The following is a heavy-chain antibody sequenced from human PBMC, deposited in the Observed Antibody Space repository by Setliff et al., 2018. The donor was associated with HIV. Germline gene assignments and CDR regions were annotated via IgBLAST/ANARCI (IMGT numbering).Heavy chain of an antibody. Sequence: GSLRLSCAASGFAFSGYSMNWVRQAPGKGLEWISYISTGSDTIYYADSVGGRFTISRDNAKNSLYLQMNSLRAEDTAVYYCARRYSSSWDLGYWGQGTLVTVAS. CDR2: ISTGSDTI. CDR1: GFAFSGYS. D-gene: IGHD6-13*01. CDR3: ARRYSSSWDLGY. J-gene: IGHJ4*02. V-gene: IGHV3-48*01.